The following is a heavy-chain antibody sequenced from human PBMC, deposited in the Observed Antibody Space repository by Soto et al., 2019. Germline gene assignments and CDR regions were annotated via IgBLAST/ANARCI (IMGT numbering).Heavy chain of an antibody. CDR2: IDPSDSYT. CDR3: ARITAARRGRSYSGMDV. J-gene: IGHJ6*02. CDR1: GYSFTSYW. V-gene: IGHV5-10-1*01. D-gene: IGHD6-6*01. Sequence: PGECLKISCKGSGYSFTSYWISWVRQMPGKGLEWMGRIDPSDSYTNYSPSFQGHVTISADKSISTAYLQWSSLKASDTAMYYCARITAARRGRSYSGMDVWGQGTTVTVSS.